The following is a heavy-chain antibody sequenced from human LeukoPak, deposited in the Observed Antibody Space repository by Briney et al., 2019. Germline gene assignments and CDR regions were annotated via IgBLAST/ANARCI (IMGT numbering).Heavy chain of an antibody. Sequence: GASVKVSCKASGYTFTSYGISWVRQAPGQGLEWMGWISAYNGNTNYAQKLRGRVTMTTDTSTSTAYMELRSLRSDDTAVYYCARELISPYYYDSSGYYLDYWGQGTLVTVSS. CDR2: ISAYNGNT. CDR1: GYTFTSYG. J-gene: IGHJ4*02. V-gene: IGHV1-18*01. CDR3: ARELISPYYYDSSGYYLDY. D-gene: IGHD3-22*01.